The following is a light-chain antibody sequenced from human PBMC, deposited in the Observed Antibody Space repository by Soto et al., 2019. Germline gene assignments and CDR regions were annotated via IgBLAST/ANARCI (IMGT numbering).Light chain of an antibody. CDR1: QSV. Sequence: EIVLTQSPGTLSLSPGERATLSCRASQSVYGASSRATGIPDRFSGSGSGTDFTLTISRLEPEDFAVYYCQQYGSSLFTFGPGTKVDIK. J-gene: IGKJ3*01. CDR3: QQYGSSLFT. CDR2: GAS. V-gene: IGKV3-20*01.